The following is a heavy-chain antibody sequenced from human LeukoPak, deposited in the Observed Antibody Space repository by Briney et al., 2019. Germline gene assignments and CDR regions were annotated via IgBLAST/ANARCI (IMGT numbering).Heavy chain of an antibody. CDR2: IYPGDSDT. J-gene: IGHJ4*02. CDR1: GYTFFTYW. Sequence: GESLKISCKGSGYTFFTYWIVWVRQMPGKGLEYMGIIYPGDSDTRYSPSFQGQVTISADKSISTAYLQWSSLKASDTAIYYCASGGGERTAAFDYWGQGTLVTVSS. V-gene: IGHV5-51*01. D-gene: IGHD3-16*01. CDR3: ASGGGERTAAFDY.